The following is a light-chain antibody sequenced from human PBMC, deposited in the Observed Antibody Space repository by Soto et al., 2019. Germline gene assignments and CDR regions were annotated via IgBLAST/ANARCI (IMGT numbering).Light chain of an antibody. Sequence: EIVMTQSPSTLYVSPGERATLSCRDSQSVSSNLAWYQQKPGQAPRLLIYSTSSRATGIPDRFSGSGSGTNFTLTISRLEPEDFAVYFCQQYGSSPLFTFGPGTKVDIK. V-gene: IGKV3-20*01. J-gene: IGKJ3*01. CDR3: QQYGSSPLFT. CDR1: QSVSSN. CDR2: STS.